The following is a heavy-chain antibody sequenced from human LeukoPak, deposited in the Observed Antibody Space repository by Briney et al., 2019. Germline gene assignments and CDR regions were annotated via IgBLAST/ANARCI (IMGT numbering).Heavy chain of an antibody. CDR3: ARERQKRGYSYGTVS. Sequence: SETLSLTCAVYGGSLSGYYWSWIRQPPGKGLEWIGEINHSGSTNYNPSLKSRVTISVDTSKNQFSLKLSSVTAADTAVYYCARERQKRGYSYGTVSWGQGTLVTVSS. D-gene: IGHD5-18*01. CDR2: INHSGST. J-gene: IGHJ5*02. CDR1: GGSLSGYY. V-gene: IGHV4-34*01.